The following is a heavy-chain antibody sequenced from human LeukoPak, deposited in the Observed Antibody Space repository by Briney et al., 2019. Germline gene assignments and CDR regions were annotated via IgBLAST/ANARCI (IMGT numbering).Heavy chain of an antibody. J-gene: IGHJ4*02. CDR3: TRHQWWLAPRNFDY. CDR2: IYQSGST. CDR1: GGSISSSSYY. V-gene: IGHV4-39*01. Sequence: SETLSLTCTVSGGSISSSSYYWGWIRQPPGKGLEWIGSIYQSGSTYYNPSLKSRVTISVDTSKNQFSLKLSSVTAADMAVYYCTRHQWWLAPRNFDYWGQGTLVTVSS. D-gene: IGHD2-8*01.